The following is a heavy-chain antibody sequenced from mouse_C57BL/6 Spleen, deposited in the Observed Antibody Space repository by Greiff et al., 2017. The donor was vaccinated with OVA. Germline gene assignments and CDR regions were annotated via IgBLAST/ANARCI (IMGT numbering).Heavy chain of an antibody. V-gene: IGHV3-6*01. D-gene: IGHD1-1*01. CDR2: ISYDGSN. CDR1: GYSITSGYY. CDR3: ARVIRHTVVADYAMDY. J-gene: IGHJ4*01. Sequence: EVQRVESGPGLVKPSQSLSLTCSVTGYSITSGYYWNWIRQFPGNKLEWMGYISYDGSNNYNPSLKNRIPITRDTSKNQFFLKLNSVTTEDTATYYCARVIRHTVVADYAMDYWGQGTSVTVSS.